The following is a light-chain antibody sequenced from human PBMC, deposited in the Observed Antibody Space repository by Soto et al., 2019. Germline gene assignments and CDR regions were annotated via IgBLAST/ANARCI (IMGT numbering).Light chain of an antibody. J-gene: IGKJ4*01. CDR3: QHYDNLPRLT. Sequence: DIQMTQSPSSRSASLGDRVTITCQASQDISNILNWYQQKPGKAPKLLIYDAFILETGVPSRFSGSGSGTDFTLTISSLQPEDIATYYCQHYDNLPRLTFGGGTKVEIK. V-gene: IGKV1-33*01. CDR2: DAF. CDR1: QDISNI.